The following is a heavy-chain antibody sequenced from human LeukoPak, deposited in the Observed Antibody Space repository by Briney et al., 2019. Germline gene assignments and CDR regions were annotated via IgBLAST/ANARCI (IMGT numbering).Heavy chain of an antibody. CDR3: ARGIGYSSSWYRRNWFDP. CDR2: INRSGST. D-gene: IGHD6-13*01. CDR1: GGSFSGYY. V-gene: IGHV4-34*01. J-gene: IGHJ5*02. Sequence: SETLSLTCAVYGGSFSGYYWSWIRQPPGKGLEWIGEINRSGSTNYNPSLKSRVTISVDTSKNQFSLKLSSVTAADTAVYYCARGIGYSSSWYRRNWFDPWGQGTLVTVSS.